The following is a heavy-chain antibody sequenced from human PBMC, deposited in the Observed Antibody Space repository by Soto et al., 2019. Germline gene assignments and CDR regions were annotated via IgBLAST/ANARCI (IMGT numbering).Heavy chain of an antibody. J-gene: IGHJ4*02. D-gene: IGHD6-19*01. CDR2: IGTTGDP. CDR1: GFIFSNYD. CDR3: GRGNGGWYAEVDS. Sequence: EVQLVESGGGLVQPGGSLRLSCAASGFIFSNYDMHWVRRPPGKGLEWLAAIGTTGDPYYPGSVKGRFTISRENARNSLYLQVDSLTVGDTAVYFCGRGNGGWYAEVDSWGQGTVVTVSS. V-gene: IGHV3-13*05.